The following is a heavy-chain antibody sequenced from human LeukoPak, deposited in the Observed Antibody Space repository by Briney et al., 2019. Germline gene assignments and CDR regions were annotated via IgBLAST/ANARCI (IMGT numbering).Heavy chain of an antibody. CDR1: GGSISSGGYS. V-gene: IGHV4-30-4*07. CDR2: IYYSGST. D-gene: IGHD3-10*01. CDR3: ARDPNYGSGPT. J-gene: IGHJ5*02. Sequence: PSQTLSLTCAVSGGSISSGGYSWSWIRQPPGKGLEWIGHIYYSGSTYYNPSLKSRVTISVDTSKNQFSLKLSSVTAADTAVYYCARDPNYGSGPTWGQGTLATVSS.